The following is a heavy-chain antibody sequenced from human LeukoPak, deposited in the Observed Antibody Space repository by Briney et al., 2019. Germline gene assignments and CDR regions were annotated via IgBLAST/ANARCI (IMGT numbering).Heavy chain of an antibody. V-gene: IGHV4-59*01. J-gene: IGHJ4*02. CDR3: ARWEWELLAFDY. CDR1: GGSISSYY. D-gene: IGHD1-26*01. Sequence: SETLSLTCTVSGGSISSYYWSWIRQPPGKGLEWIGYIYYSGSTNYNPSLKSRVTISVDTSKNQFSLKLSSVTAADTAVYYCARWEWELLAFDYWGQGTLVTVSS. CDR2: IYYSGST.